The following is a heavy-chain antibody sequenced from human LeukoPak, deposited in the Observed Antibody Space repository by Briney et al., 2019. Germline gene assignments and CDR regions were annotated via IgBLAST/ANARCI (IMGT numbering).Heavy chain of an antibody. CDR1: GFTFCSYA. CDR2: ITGSGINT. D-gene: IGHD2-15*01. V-gene: IGHV3-23*01. Sequence: PRGTLRLSCAPSGFTFCSYAMSWVPQAPGNGLESVSGITGSGINTRSADSVKGRFTISRDNSKNLLSLQMDSLRAEDTAVYYCATHPYCSGGSCQLNYYYYIDVWGKGTTVTVSS. CDR3: ATHPYCSGGSCQLNYYYYIDV. J-gene: IGHJ6*03.